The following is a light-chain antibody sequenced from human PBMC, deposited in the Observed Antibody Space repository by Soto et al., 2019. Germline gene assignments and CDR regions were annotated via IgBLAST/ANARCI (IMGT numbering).Light chain of an antibody. CDR3: SLYTSSTTGVV. V-gene: IGLV2-14*03. J-gene: IGLJ2*01. CDR1: SSDVGGYNY. CDR2: DVS. Sequence: QSALTQPASVSGSPGQSITISCTGTSSDVGGYNYVSWYQQHPDKAPKLIIYDVSNRPSGVSNRFSGSKSGNTASLTISGLQAEDEADYYCSLYTSSTTGVVFGGGTKVTVL.